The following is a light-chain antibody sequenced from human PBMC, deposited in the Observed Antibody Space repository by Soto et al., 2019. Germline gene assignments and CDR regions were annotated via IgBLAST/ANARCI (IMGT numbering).Light chain of an antibody. V-gene: IGLV2-14*03. CDR2: DVT. CDR3: SSYTSSSTLVL. Sequence: QSALTQPASVSGSPGQSITISCSGASSDVGGHDHVSWYQQHPGKVPKLMIYDVTNRPSGVSDRFSGSKSGNTASLTISGLQAEDEADYYCSSYTSSSTLVLFGGGTKVTVL. CDR1: SSDVGGHDH. J-gene: IGLJ2*01.